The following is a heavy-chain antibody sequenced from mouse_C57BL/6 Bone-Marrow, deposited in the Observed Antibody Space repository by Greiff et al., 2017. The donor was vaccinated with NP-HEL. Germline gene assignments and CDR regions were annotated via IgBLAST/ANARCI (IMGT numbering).Heavy chain of an antibody. CDR1: GYTFTSYD. CDR2: IYPRDGST. Sequence: QVQLQQSGPELVKPGASVKLSCKASGYTFTSYDINWVKQRPGQGLEWIGWIYPRDGSTKYNEKFKGKATLTVDTSSSTAYMELHSLPSEDSAVYCGARRGGSSYFDCWGTGTTLTVSS. J-gene: IGHJ2*01. D-gene: IGHD1-1*01. V-gene: IGHV1-85*01. CDR3: ARRGGSSYFDC.